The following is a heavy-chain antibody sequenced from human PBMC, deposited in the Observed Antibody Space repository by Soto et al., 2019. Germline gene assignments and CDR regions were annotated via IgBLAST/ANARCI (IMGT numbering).Heavy chain of an antibody. CDR1: GFTFSSYG. CDR3: ARYSNYPHYYGMDV. V-gene: IGHV3-48*02. Sequence: EVQLVESGGGLVRPGGSLRLSGAASGFTFSSYGLNWVRQAPGKGLEWVSYISSSSSTIYYADSVKGRFTISRDNAKNSLYLQMNSLRDEDTAVYYCARYSNYPHYYGMDVWGQGTTVTVSS. CDR2: ISSSSSTI. J-gene: IGHJ6*02. D-gene: IGHD4-4*01.